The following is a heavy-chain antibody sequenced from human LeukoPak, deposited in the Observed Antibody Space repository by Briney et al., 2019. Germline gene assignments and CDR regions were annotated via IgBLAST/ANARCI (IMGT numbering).Heavy chain of an antibody. CDR3: ARRIAAAAAPYYFDY. CDR1: EFSFSNYW. J-gene: IGHJ4*02. CDR2: INSDGSST. Sequence: GGSLRLSCAASEFSFSNYWMTWVRQAPGKGLLWVSRINSDGSSTSYADSVKGRFTISRDNAKNTLYLQMNSLRAEDTAVYYCARRIAAAAAPYYFDYWGQGTLVTVSS. V-gene: IGHV3-74*01. D-gene: IGHD6-13*01.